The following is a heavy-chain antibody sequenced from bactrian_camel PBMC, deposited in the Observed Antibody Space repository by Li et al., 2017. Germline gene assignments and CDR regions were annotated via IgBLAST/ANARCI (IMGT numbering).Heavy chain of an antibody. Sequence: HVQLVESGGGLVQPGGSLRLSCAASGFTFSDYAMSWVRQAPGKGLEWVSHVNDGVTNTYYTDSVKGRFAISRDNAKNTLYLQLNSLKTEDTAVYYCVKDQGVLGWNFGNWGQGTQVTVS. CDR3: VKDQGVLGWNFGN. CDR1: GFTFSDYA. J-gene: IGHJ6*01. D-gene: IGHD3*01. CDR2: VNDGVTNT. V-gene: IGHV3S37*01.